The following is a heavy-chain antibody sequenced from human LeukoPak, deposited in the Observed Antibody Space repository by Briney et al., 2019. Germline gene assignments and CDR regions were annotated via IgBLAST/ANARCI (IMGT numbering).Heavy chain of an antibody. D-gene: IGHD3-10*01. CDR2: IYSGDTT. Sequence: GGSLRLSCAASGFIVSNNHINWIRQAPGKGLEWVSIIYSGDTTYYSDSVKGRFILSSDNSRNMLYLQMNSLRVEDTAVYYCARERPGSRVLDYWGQGTVVTVSS. V-gene: IGHV3-66*01. J-gene: IGHJ4*02. CDR1: GFIVSNNH. CDR3: ARERPGSRVLDY.